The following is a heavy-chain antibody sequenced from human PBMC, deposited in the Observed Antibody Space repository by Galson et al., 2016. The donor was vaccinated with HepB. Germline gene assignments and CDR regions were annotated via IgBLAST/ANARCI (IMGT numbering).Heavy chain of an antibody. CDR2: IAASGGGP. V-gene: IGHV3-23*01. J-gene: IGHJ4*02. Sequence: SLRLSCAASGFIFSSYWMTWVRQAPGKGLEWVSVIAASGGGPNYAGSVKGRFTISRDNSKNTLYLQMNDLRAEDSAVYFCAKPGGYNLGPFDFWGQGTLVTVSS. CDR1: GFIFSSYW. CDR3: AKPGGYNLGPFDF. D-gene: IGHD2-8*02.